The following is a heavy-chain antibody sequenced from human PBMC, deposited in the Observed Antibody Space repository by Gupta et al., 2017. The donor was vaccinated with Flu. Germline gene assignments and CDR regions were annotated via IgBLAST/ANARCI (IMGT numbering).Heavy chain of an antibody. D-gene: IGHD2-15*01. J-gene: IGHJ4*02. Sequence: QKPGQGLEYLGIIFPGDSDTRYSPSFRGQVTLSVDKSSDTAFLQWNSLKASDTATYFCARHLAEDAVVDPPALTPDYWGQGTLVTVSS. CDR2: IFPGDSDT. CDR3: ARHLAEDAVVDPPALTPDY. V-gene: IGHV5-51*01.